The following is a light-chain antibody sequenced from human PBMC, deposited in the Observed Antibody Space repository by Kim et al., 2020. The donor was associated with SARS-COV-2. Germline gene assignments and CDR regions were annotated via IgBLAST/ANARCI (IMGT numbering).Light chain of an antibody. V-gene: IGLV4-69*01. CDR1: SGHSRNA. CDR2: LNSDGSH. Sequence: QLVLTQSPSASASLGASVKLTCTPSSGHSRNAIAWHQQQPERGPRYLMKLNSDGSHTKGDGIPDRFSGSSSGAERYLTISSLQSEDEADYYCQTWDTGIHVFGGGTQLTVL. CDR3: QTWDTGIHV. J-gene: IGLJ3*02.